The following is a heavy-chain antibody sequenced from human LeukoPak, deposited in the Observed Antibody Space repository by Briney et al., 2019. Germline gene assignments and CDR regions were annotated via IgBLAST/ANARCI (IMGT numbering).Heavy chain of an antibody. CDR3: ARDRGYGYLFDY. CDR2: MYYTGST. J-gene: IGHJ4*02. D-gene: IGHD5-18*01. CDR1: GGSIRSSTYY. Sequence: SETLSLTCTVSGGSIRSSTYYWGWIRQPPGKGLEWIGSMYYTGSTYYSPSLKSRVTISVDTSKNQFSLKLSSVTAADTAVYYCARDRGYGYLFDYWGQGTLVTVSS. V-gene: IGHV4-39*02.